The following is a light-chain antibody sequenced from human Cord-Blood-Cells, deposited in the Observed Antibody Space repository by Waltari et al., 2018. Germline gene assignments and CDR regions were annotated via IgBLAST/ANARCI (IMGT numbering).Light chain of an antibody. J-gene: IGLJ3*02. Sequence: QSALTQPASVSGSPGQSITISCTGTSSDVGSYNLVSWDQQHPGKAPKLMIYEGSKRPSGVSNRFPGSKSGNTASLTISGLQAEDDADYYCCSYAGSSTWVFGGGTKLTVL. CDR1: SSDVGSYNL. V-gene: IGLV2-23*01. CDR3: CSYAGSSTWV. CDR2: EGS.